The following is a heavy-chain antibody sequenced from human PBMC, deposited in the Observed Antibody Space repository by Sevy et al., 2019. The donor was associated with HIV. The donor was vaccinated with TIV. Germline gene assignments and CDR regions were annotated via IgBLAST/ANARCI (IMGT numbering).Heavy chain of an antibody. CDR3: ARGSWELPIDY. Sequence: GGSLRLSCAASGFTVSSYYMSWVRQAPGKGLEWVSVIYSGGSTYYADSVKGRFTISRDNSKNTLYLQMNSLRAEDTAVYYCARGSWELPIDYWGQGTLVTVSS. D-gene: IGHD1-26*01. CDR1: GFTVSSYY. CDR2: IYSGGST. V-gene: IGHV3-53*01. J-gene: IGHJ4*02.